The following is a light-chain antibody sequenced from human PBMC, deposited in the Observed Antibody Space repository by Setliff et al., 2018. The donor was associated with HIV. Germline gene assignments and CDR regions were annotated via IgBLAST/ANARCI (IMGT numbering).Light chain of an antibody. CDR3: CSYAGSSTVV. CDR2: EVS. CDR1: SSDVGSYNL. Sequence: ALTQPASVSGSPGQSITISCTGTSSDVGSYNLVSWYQQHPGKAPKLMIYEVSKRPSGVSYRFSGSKSGTTASLTISGLQPEDEAEYYCCSYAGSSTVVFGGGTKVTVL. J-gene: IGLJ2*01. V-gene: IGLV2-23*02.